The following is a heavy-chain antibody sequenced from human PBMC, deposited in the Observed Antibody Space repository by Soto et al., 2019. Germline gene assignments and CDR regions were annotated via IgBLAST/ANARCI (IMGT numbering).Heavy chain of an antibody. D-gene: IGHD3-16*01. CDR1: GFPFSSYW. Sequence: EVQLVESGGGLVQPEGSLRLSCAASGFPFSSYWMSWVRQAPGKGLEWVANIKEDGSEKYYVDSVKGRFTISRDNAKNSLYLQMNSLRAEDTAVYYCASGGLGELYWGQGTLVTVSS. CDR2: IKEDGSEK. V-gene: IGHV3-7*01. CDR3: ASGGLGELY. J-gene: IGHJ4*02.